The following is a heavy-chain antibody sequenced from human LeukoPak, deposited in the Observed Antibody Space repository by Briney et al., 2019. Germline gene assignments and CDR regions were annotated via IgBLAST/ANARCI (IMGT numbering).Heavy chain of an antibody. CDR1: GGVFTSFG. D-gene: IGHD2-2*01. Sequence: SVKVSCKAAGGVFTSFGIHWVRQAPGQGLEWMGGILPSFGPANYAQNFQGRVTITADESTSTVYMELSSLTSEDTAVYYCARGPIVVVPTARNYYYYMDVWGTGTTVTASS. J-gene: IGHJ6*03. CDR3: ARGPIVVVPTARNYYYYMDV. V-gene: IGHV1-69*01. CDR2: ILPSFGPA.